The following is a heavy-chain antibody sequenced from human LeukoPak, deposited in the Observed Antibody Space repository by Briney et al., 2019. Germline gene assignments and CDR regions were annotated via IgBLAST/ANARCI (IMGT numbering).Heavy chain of an antibody. V-gene: IGHV4-31*03. Sequence: SQTLSLTCTVSGGSISSGGYYWSWIRQHPGKGLEWIGYIYYSGSTYYNPSLKSRVTISVDTSKNQFSLKLSSVTAADTAVYYCAREPSYSSSWFNPGFGPPRPKNWFDPWGQGTLVTVSS. CDR1: GGSISSGGYY. D-gene: IGHD6-13*01. J-gene: IGHJ5*02. CDR3: AREPSYSSSWFNPGFGPPRPKNWFDP. CDR2: IYYSGST.